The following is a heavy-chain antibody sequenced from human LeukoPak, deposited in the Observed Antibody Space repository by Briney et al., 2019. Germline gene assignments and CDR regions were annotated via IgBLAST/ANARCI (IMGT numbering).Heavy chain of an antibody. D-gene: IGHD6-13*01. Sequence: ASVKVSCKASGFELIHNGISWVRQAPGQGLEWMGWISFYKGDTLYAQKFQERLTLTTDTSTGTAYMELRSLRSDDTALYYCARGVHSSSGACFDYWGQGTLVTVSS. J-gene: IGHJ4*02. V-gene: IGHV1-18*01. CDR3: ARGVHSSSGACFDY. CDR2: ISFYKGDT. CDR1: GFELIHNG.